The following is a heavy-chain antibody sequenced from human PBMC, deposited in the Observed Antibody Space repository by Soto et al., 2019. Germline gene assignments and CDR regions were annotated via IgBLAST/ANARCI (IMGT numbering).Heavy chain of an antibody. CDR1: GFTFSNYA. CDR3: AREIIQGGRGNYYYGMDV. J-gene: IGHJ6*02. Sequence: PGGSLILSCAASGFTFSNYAVTWVRQAPGKGLEWVSTISGSGGSTYYGDSVKGRFTISRDNSKNTLYLQMNILRAEDTAVYYCAREIIQGGRGNYYYGMDVWGQGTTVTVSS. D-gene: IGHD2-15*01. CDR2: ISGSGGST. V-gene: IGHV3-23*01.